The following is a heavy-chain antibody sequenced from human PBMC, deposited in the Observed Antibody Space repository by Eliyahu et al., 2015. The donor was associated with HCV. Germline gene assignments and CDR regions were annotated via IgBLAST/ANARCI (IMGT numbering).Heavy chain of an antibody. Sequence: QLQLQESGSGLVKPSQTLSLTCXVXGXXISSGGYSWXWIRQPPGKGLEWIGYIYHSGSTYYNPSLKSRVTISVDRSKNQFSLKLSSVTAADTAVYYCARWGVVVPAADTWGQGTLVTVSS. J-gene: IGHJ4*02. CDR2: IYHSGST. V-gene: IGHV4-30-2*01. CDR1: GXXISSGGYS. D-gene: IGHD2-2*01. CDR3: ARWGVVVPAADT.